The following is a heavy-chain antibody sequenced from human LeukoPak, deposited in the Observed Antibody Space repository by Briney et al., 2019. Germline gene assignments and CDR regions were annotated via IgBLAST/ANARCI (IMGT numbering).Heavy chain of an antibody. Sequence: SETLSLTCTVSGGSISSGTYYWSWIRQPPGKGLEWIGYIYHSGSTYYNPSLKSRVTISVDRSKNQFSLKLSSVTAADTAVYYCARGQYQLLLNYWGQGTLVTVSS. CDR3: ARGQYQLLLNY. D-gene: IGHD2-2*01. CDR2: IYHSGST. CDR1: GGSISSGTYY. V-gene: IGHV4-30-2*01. J-gene: IGHJ4*02.